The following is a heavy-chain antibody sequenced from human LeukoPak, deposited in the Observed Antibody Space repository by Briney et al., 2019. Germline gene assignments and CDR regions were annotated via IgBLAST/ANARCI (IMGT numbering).Heavy chain of an antibody. CDR2: IIPILGIA. V-gene: IGHV1-69*04. D-gene: IGHD3-9*01. Sequence: SVKVSCKASEGTFSSYAISWVRQAPGQGLEWMGRIIPILGIANYAQKFQGRVTITADKSTSTAYMELSSLRSEDTAVYYCARSFESGDDYWGQGTLVTVSS. CDR1: EGTFSSYA. J-gene: IGHJ4*02. CDR3: ARSFESGDDY.